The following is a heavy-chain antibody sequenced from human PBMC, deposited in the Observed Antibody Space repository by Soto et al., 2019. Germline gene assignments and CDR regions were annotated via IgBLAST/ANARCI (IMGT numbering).Heavy chain of an antibody. J-gene: IGHJ2*01. Sequence: EVQLLESGGGWVQPGGSLRLSCAAAGFAFSRFTMAWVRQAPGQGLEWVSIISGSGGATYYADSVEGRFTISRDNSKNTLFLQMNSLRAEDTAVYYCANAAQSAVVPPHWYLDLWGRGTLVAVSS. CDR1: GFAFSRFT. CDR3: ANAAQSAVVPPHWYLDL. V-gene: IGHV3-23*01. CDR2: ISGSGGAT. D-gene: IGHD3-22*01.